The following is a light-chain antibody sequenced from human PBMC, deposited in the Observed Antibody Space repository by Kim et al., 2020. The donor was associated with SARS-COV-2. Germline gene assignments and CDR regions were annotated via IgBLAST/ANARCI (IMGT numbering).Light chain of an antibody. CDR2: AAS. CDR1: MGISSL. J-gene: IGKJ4*01. Sequence: ASVEDRGTITCRANMGISSLLAWYKQKPGKAPKLLIYAASSLQSGGPSRFSGSGSGTDFTLTISSLQPEDFATYYCQQANSFPLTFGGGTKVDIK. CDR3: QQANSFPLT. V-gene: IGKV1-12*01.